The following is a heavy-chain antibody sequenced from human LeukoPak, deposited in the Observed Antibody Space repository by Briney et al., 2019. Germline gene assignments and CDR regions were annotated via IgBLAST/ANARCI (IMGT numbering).Heavy chain of an antibody. V-gene: IGHV3-21*06. J-gene: IGHJ4*02. CDR2: IGPTGSDR. Sequence: PGGSLRLSCAASGFTFSTYAMHWVRRAPGKGLEWVASIGPTGSDRYHADSIKGRFTISRDNANNFLYLQMNSLRAEDTAVYYCTTETNGRHYDYWGQGTLLTVSS. CDR3: TTETNGRHYDY. CDR1: GFTFSTYA. D-gene: IGHD1-14*01.